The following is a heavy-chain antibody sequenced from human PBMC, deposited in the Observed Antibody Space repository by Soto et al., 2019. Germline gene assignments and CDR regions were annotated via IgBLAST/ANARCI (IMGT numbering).Heavy chain of an antibody. CDR2: ISSSSSYI. CDR3: AREYSSGWIPSDY. V-gene: IGHV3-21*01. J-gene: IGHJ4*02. D-gene: IGHD6-19*01. CDR1: GFTFSSYS. Sequence: GGSLRLSCAASGFTFSSYSMNWVRQAPGKGLEWVSSISSSSSYIYYADSVKGRFTISRDNAKNSLYLQMNSLRAEDTAVYYCAREYSSGWIPSDYWGQGTLVTVSS.